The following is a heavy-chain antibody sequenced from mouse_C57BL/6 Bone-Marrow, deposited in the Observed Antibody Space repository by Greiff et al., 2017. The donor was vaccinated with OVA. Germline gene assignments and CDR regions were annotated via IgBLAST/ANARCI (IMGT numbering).Heavy chain of an antibody. V-gene: IGHV1-76*01. CDR2: IYPGSGNT. J-gene: IGHJ1*03. D-gene: IGHD1-1*01. Sequence: QVQLQQSGAELVRPGASVKLSCKASGYTFTDYYINWVKQRPGQGLEWIARIYPGSGNTYYHEKFKGTATLTAEKSSSTAYMQLSSLTSEDSAVYFCARGKRGITTVKGDWYFDVWGTGTTVTVSS. CDR3: ARGKRGITTVKGDWYFDV. CDR1: GYTFTDYY.